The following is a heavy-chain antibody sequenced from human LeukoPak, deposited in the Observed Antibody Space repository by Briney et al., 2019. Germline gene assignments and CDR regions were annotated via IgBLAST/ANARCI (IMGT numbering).Heavy chain of an antibody. CDR1: GYTFTGYY. V-gene: IGHV1-2*02. Sequence: ASVKVSCKASGYTFTGYYMHWVRQAPGQGLEWMGWINPNSGGTKYEQKFQGRVTMTRDTSISTAYMELSRLRSDDTAVYYCARDPGYSLAFGGPWGQGTLVTVSS. D-gene: IGHD5-18*01. J-gene: IGHJ5*02. CDR2: INPNSGGT. CDR3: ARDPGYSLAFGGP.